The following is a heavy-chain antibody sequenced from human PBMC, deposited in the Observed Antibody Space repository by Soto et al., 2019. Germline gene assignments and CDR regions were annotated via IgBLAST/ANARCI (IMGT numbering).Heavy chain of an antibody. CDR1: GYTLTELS. J-gene: IGHJ3*02. Sequence: ASVKVSCKVSGYTLTELSMHWVRQAPGKGHEWMGGFDPEDGETIYAQKFQGRVTMTEDTSTDTAYMELSSLRSEDTAVYYCASYKNYGHYVVDAFDIWGQVTMVTV. V-gene: IGHV1-24*01. D-gene: IGHD4-17*01. CDR2: FDPEDGET. CDR3: ASYKNYGHYVVDAFDI.